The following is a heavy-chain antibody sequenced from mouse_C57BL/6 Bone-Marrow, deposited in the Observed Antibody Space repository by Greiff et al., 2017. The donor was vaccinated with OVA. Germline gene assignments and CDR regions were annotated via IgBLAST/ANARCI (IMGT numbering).Heavy chain of an antibody. Sequence: QVQLQQPGAELVKPGASVKLSCTASGYTFTSYWMHWVKQRPGQGLEWIGMIHPNSGSTNYNEKFQSKATLTVDKSSSTAYMQLSSLTSEDSAVYDCATCGYYYGSSYPYWYCDVWGTGTTVTVSS. D-gene: IGHD1-1*01. J-gene: IGHJ1*03. V-gene: IGHV1-64*01. CDR3: ATCGYYYGSSYPYWYCDV. CDR2: IHPNSGST. CDR1: GYTFTSYW.